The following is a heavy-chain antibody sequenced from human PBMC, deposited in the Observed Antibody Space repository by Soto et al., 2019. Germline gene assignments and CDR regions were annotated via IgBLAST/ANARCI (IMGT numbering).Heavy chain of an antibody. Sequence: SETLSLTCTVSGGSISSDSYYWGWIRQPPGKGLEWIGRISYSGSTYYSPSLKSRVTISVDTSKNQFSLKLTSVTAADTAVYYCARPGSVSGWYYYDSWGQGTLVTVSS. V-gene: IGHV4-39*01. CDR3: ARPGSVSGWYYYDS. CDR2: ISYSGST. J-gene: IGHJ4*02. D-gene: IGHD6-19*01. CDR1: GGSISSDSYY.